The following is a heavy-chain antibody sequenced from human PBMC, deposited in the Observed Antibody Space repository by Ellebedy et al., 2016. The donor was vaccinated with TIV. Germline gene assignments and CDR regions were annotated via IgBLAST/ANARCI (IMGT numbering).Heavy chain of an antibody. V-gene: IGHV4-39*01. CDR1: GGSISNSIYY. CDR2: IYYSGST. D-gene: IGHD1-1*01. Sequence: MPSETLSLTCTVSGGSISNSIYYWGWIRRPPGKGLEWIGRIYYSGSTYYNPSLKSRVTMSVDTSKNQLSLKLSSVTAADTAVYFCARWNEGFDYWGQGTLVTVSS. CDR3: ARWNEGFDY. J-gene: IGHJ4*02.